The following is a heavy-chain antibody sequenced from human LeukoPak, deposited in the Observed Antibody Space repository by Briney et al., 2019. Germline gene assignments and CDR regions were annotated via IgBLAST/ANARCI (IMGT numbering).Heavy chain of an antibody. V-gene: IGHV3-21*01. Sequence: GGSLRLSCAASGFTFSSYSMNWVRQAPGKGLEWVSSISSSSSYIYYADSVKGRFTISRDNAKNSLYLQMNSLRAEDMAVYYCARGGRPPSRTFDYWGQGTLVTVSS. CDR2: ISSSSSYI. CDR1: GFTFSSYS. D-gene: IGHD1-26*01. J-gene: IGHJ4*02. CDR3: ARGGRPPSRTFDY.